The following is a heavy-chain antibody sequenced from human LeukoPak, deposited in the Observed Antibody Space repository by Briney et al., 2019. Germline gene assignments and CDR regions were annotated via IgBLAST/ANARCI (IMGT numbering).Heavy chain of an antibody. D-gene: IGHD6-19*01. Sequence: GGSLRLSCAASGFTFSSYSMNWVRQAPGKGLEWVSSISSSSSYIYYADSVKGRFTISRDNAKNSLYLQMNSLRAEDTAVYYCVRRRQIAVAGGDWFDPWGQGTLVTVSS. CDR1: GFTFSSYS. J-gene: IGHJ5*02. CDR2: ISSSSSYI. V-gene: IGHV3-21*01. CDR3: VRRRQIAVAGGDWFDP.